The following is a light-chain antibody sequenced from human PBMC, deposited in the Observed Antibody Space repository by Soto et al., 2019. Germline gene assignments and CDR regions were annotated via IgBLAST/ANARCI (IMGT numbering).Light chain of an antibody. CDR1: QSVRNN. V-gene: IGKV3-15*01. CDR3: QQYNIWRSIT. J-gene: IGKJ5*01. Sequence: EIVVTQSPATLSVSPGDRVTLSCRASQSVRNNVAWYQQKPGQTPSVIIYDTSTRAADCPARFSGSGYGTYFTLTISSLQSEDFAVDYCQQYNIWRSITFGPGTRLE. CDR2: DTS.